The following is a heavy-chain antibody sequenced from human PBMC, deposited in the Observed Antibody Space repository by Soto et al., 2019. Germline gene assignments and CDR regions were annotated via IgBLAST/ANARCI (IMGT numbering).Heavy chain of an antibody. D-gene: IGHD3-22*01. CDR1: GFTFSNYA. Sequence: LRLSCTASGFTFSNYAMSWVRQAPGKGLEWVSAIGDNADVTYYADSVKGRFTISRDNSKSTLYLQMNSLRAEDTAVYYCAKAASYYDSSGKPHRPFDSWGQETLLPVSS. V-gene: IGHV3-23*01. CDR3: AKAASYYDSSGKPHRPFDS. CDR2: IGDNADVT. J-gene: IGHJ4*02.